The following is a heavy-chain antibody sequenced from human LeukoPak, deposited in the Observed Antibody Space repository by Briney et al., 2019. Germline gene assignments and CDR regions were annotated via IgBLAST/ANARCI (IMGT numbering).Heavy chain of an antibody. V-gene: IGHV5-51*01. J-gene: IGHJ4*02. CDR2: IYPGDSDT. Sequence: GESLKISCKGSGYSFTSYWIGWVRQMPGKGLEWMGIIYPGDSDTRYSPSFQGQVTISADKSSSTAYLQWSSLKASDTAMYYCARQGDGYDIGYYFDYWGQGTLVTVSS. CDR3: ARQGDGYDIGYYFDY. CDR1: GYSFTSYW. D-gene: IGHD5-24*01.